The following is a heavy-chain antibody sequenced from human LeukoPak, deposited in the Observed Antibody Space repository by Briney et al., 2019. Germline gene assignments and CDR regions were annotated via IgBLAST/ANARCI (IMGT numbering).Heavy chain of an antibody. CDR3: AKDSKHYSMDV. CDR2: LQYDGNNK. V-gene: IGHV3-30*02. D-gene: IGHD2/OR15-2a*01. J-gene: IGHJ6*02. CDR1: GFTFSDYA. Sequence: PGGSLRLSCAVSGFTFSDYAMHWVRQAPGKGLEWVALLQYDGNNKYYVDSVKGRFTISRDISKNTLYLQMSSLRPDDTAVYYCAKDSKHYSMDVWGQGTTVTVS.